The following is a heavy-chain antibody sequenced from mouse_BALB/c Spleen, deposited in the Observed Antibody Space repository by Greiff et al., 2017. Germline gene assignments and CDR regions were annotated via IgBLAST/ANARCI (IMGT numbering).Heavy chain of an antibody. Sequence: VMLVESGAELAKPGASVKMSCKASGYTFTSYWMHWVKQRPGQGLEWIGYINPSTGYTEYNQKFKDKATLTADKSSSTAYMQLSSLTSEDSAVYYCAIRYDGMDYWGQGTSVTVSS. CDR3: AIRYDGMDY. CDR1: GYTFTSYW. V-gene: IGHV1-7*01. J-gene: IGHJ4*01. D-gene: IGHD2-14*01. CDR2: INPSTGYT.